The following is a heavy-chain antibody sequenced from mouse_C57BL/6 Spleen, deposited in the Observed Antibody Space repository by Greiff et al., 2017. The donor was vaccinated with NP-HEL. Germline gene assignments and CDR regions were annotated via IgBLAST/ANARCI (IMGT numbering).Heavy chain of an antibody. Sequence: VPLQQSGAELVKPGASVKLSCTASGFNIKDYYMHWVKQRTEPGLEWIGRIDPEDGETKYAPKFQGKATITADTASNTAYLQLSSLTSEDTAFYYCTTYYGSSYYYAMDYWGQGTSVTVSS. J-gene: IGHJ4*01. V-gene: IGHV14-2*01. D-gene: IGHD1-1*01. CDR1: GFNIKDYY. CDR2: IDPEDGET. CDR3: TTYYGSSYYYAMDY.